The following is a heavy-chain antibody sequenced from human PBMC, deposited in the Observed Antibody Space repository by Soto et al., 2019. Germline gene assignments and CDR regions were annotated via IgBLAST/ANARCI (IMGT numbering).Heavy chain of an antibody. J-gene: IGHJ4*02. CDR2: ISSSSSTI. D-gene: IGHD3-22*01. CDR3: ARDPHYYDRSGYYYFDY. V-gene: IGHV3-48*02. Sequence: EVQLVESGGGLVQPGGSLRLSCAASGFTFSSYSMNWVRQAPGKGLEWVSYISSSSSTIYYADSVKGRFTISRDNAKNSLYLQMNSLRDEDTAVYYCARDPHYYDRSGYYYFDYWGQGTLVTVSS. CDR1: GFTFSSYS.